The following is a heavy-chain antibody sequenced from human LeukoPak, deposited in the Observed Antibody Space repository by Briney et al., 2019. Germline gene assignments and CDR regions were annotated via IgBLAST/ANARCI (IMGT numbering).Heavy chain of an antibody. V-gene: IGHV3-74*01. D-gene: IGHD1-26*01. J-gene: IGHJ4*02. CDR1: GFTLSSYW. CDR3: ARGGPSGNYFDF. CDR2: VNSDSDGSST. Sequence: GGSLRLSCAASGFTLSSYWMHWVRQAPGKGLVWVSRVNSDSDGSSTTYADSVKGRFTISRDNAKNTLYLQMNSLRAEDTAVHYCARGGPSGNYFDFWGQGTLVTVSS.